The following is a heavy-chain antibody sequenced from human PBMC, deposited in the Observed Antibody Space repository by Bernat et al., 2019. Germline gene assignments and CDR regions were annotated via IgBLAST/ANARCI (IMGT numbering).Heavy chain of an antibody. D-gene: IGHD5-18*01. V-gene: IGHV4-39*01. CDR3: ARLFTGRYSYGYDY. Sequence: QLQLQESGPGLVKPSETLSLTCTVSGCSISSSSYYWGWIRQPPGKGLEWIGSIYYSGRTYYNPSLKSRVTISVDTTKTQFSLKLSSVTAADTAVYYCARLFTGRYSYGYDYWGQGTLVTVSS. CDR2: IYYSGRT. J-gene: IGHJ4*02. CDR1: GCSISSSSYY.